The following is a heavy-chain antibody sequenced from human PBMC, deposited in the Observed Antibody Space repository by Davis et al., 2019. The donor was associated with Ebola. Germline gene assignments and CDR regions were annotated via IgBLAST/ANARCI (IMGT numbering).Heavy chain of an antibody. V-gene: IGHV3-23*01. CDR1: GFTFSSYA. CDR3: AKDDPYSGSSEGAFDI. J-gene: IGHJ3*02. Sequence: GESLKISCAASGFTFSSYAMSWVRQAPGKGLEWVSAISGSGGSTYYADSVKGRFTISRDNSKNTLYLQMNSLRAEDTAVYYCAKDDPYSGSSEGAFDIWGQGTMVTVSS. D-gene: IGHD1-26*01. CDR2: ISGSGGST.